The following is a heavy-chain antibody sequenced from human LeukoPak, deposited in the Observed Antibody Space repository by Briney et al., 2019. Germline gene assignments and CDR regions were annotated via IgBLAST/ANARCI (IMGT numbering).Heavy chain of an antibody. V-gene: IGHV1-46*01. D-gene: IGHD3-22*01. CDR3: ARAFSPHYDSSGLGAFDI. Sequence: ASVKVSCKASGYTFTSYYMHWVRQAPGQGLEWMGIFNPSGGSTSYAQKFQGRVTMTRDTSTSTVYMELSSLRSEDTAVYYCARAFSPHYDSSGLGAFDIWGQGTMVTVSS. J-gene: IGHJ3*02. CDR2: FNPSGGST. CDR1: GYTFTSYY.